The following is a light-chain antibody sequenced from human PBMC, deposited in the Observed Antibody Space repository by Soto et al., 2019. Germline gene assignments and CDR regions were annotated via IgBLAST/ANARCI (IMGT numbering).Light chain of an antibody. CDR3: QQYHRSSIT. V-gene: IGKV1-39*01. Sequence: DVQMTQSPSSLSASVGDRVTITCRASQSVSIYLNWYQQKPGKAPNLLISAASSLHSGVPSRFSGSGSGTDFTLTISSLQPDDFATYYCQQYHRSSITFGQGTRLEIK. CDR2: AAS. CDR1: QSVSIY. J-gene: IGKJ5*01.